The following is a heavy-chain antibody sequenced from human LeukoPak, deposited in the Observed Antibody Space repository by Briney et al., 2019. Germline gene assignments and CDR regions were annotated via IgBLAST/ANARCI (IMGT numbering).Heavy chain of an antibody. J-gene: IGHJ4*02. V-gene: IGHV3-30-3*01. CDR1: GFTFSSYA. Sequence: GRSLRLSCAASGFTFSSYAMHWVRQAPGKGLEWVAVISYDGSNKYYADSVKGRFTISRDNSKNTLYLQMSGLRAEDTAVYYCATYRRGYHDSNESYYFDYWGQGTLVTVSS. D-gene: IGHD3-22*01. CDR2: ISYDGSNK. CDR3: ATYRRGYHDSNESYYFDY.